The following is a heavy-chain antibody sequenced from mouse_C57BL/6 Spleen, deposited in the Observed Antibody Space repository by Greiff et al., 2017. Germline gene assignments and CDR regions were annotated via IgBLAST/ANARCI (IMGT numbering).Heavy chain of an antibody. CDR1: GFPLTSYA. J-gene: IGHJ4*01. Sequence: QVQLKESGPGLVAPSQSLSITCTASGFPLTSYAISWVRQPPGKGLEWLGVIWTGGGTNYNSALKSRLSICKDNAKSQVFLKMNSLQTDDTARYYCAKIYYGYDDTMDYWGQGTSVTVSS. CDR3: AKIYYGYDDTMDY. V-gene: IGHV2-9-1*01. CDR2: IWTGGGT. D-gene: IGHD2-2*01.